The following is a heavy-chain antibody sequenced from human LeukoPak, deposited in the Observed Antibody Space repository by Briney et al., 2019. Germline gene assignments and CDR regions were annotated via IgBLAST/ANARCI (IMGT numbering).Heavy chain of an antibody. CDR1: GGSISTSY. CDR2: IDTSGTT. J-gene: IGHJ5*02. V-gene: IGHV4-4*07. CDR3: AIGPTWLDP. Sequence: SETLSLTCTVSGGSISTSYWNWIRQPAGKGLEWIGRIDTSGTTNYNPSLRSRVTMSVDTSKNQFSLNLRSVTAADTAVYYCAIGPTWLDPWGQGTLVTVSS.